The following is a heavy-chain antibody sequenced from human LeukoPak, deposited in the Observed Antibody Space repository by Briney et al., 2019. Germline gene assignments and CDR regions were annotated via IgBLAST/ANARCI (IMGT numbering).Heavy chain of an antibody. J-gene: IGHJ4*02. CDR1: GFTFSNYW. CDR2: IKLDVSET. V-gene: IGHV3-7*01. Sequence: GGSLRLSCAASGFTFSNYWMTWVRQAPGKGLEWVANIKLDVSETYYVDSVRGRFTISRDNTKNSLYLQMDSLRAEDTAVYYCAREPTVTQDYWGQGTLVTVSS. CDR3: AREPTVTQDY. D-gene: IGHD4-11*01.